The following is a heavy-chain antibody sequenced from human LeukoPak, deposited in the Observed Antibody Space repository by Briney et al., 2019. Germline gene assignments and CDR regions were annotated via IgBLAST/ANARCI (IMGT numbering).Heavy chain of an antibody. CDR2: ISAYNGNT. CDR3: ARDRAGQYYYDSSGYYGDY. J-gene: IGHJ4*02. Sequence: GASVKVSCKASGYTFTSYGISWVRQAPGQGLEWMGWISAYNGNTNYAQKLQGRVTMTTDTSTSTAYMELRSLRSDDTAVYYCARDRAGQYYYDSSGYYGDYWGQGTLVTVSS. D-gene: IGHD3-22*01. CDR1: GYTFTSYG. V-gene: IGHV1-18*01.